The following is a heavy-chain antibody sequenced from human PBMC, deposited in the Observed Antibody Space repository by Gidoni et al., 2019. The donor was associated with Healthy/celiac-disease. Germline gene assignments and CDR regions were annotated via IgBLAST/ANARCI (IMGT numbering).Heavy chain of an antibody. J-gene: IGHJ4*02. CDR1: GGSTSSSSYY. V-gene: IGHV4-39*01. CDR3: ARHRMSGWYGGGVFDY. CDR2: IYYSGST. D-gene: IGHD6-19*01. Sequence: QLQLQESGPGLVKPSETLSLTCTVSGGSTSSSSYYWGWIRQPPGKGLEWIGSIYYSGSTYYNPSLKSPVTISVDTSKNQFSLKLSSVTAADTAVYYCARHRMSGWYGGGVFDYWGQGTLVTVSS.